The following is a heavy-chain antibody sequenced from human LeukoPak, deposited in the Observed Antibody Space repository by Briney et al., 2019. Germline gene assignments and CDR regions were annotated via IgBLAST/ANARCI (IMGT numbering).Heavy chain of an antibody. CDR2: ISKDGSSI. D-gene: IGHD1-26*01. Sequence: PGGSLRLSCAASGFTFSSYWMHWVRQAPGKGLVWVSRISKDGSSIYYADSVKGRFTISRDNAKNALYLQMNSLRAEDTAVYYCARDEVGVGATHDYWGQGTLVTVSS. CDR1: GFTFSSYW. J-gene: IGHJ4*02. V-gene: IGHV3-74*01. CDR3: ARDEVGVGATHDY.